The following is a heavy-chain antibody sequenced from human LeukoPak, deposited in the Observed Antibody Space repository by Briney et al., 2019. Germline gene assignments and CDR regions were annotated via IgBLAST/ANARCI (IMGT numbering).Heavy chain of an antibody. D-gene: IGHD3-22*01. V-gene: IGHV4-59*01. CDR2: IYYSGST. Sequence: ASETLSLTCTGSGGSISSYYWSWIRQPPGKGLEWIGNIYYSGSTNYNPSLKSRVTISVDTSKNQFSLKLSSVTAADTAVYYCTRGSIAYYYMDVWGKGTTVTISS. CDR1: GGSISSYY. J-gene: IGHJ6*03. CDR3: TRGSIAYYYMDV.